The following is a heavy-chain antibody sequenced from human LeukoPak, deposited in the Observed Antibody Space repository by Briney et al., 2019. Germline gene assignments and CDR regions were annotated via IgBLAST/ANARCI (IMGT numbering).Heavy chain of an antibody. D-gene: IGHD6-13*01. V-gene: IGHV1-2*02. J-gene: IGHJ4*02. CDR2: MNPNSGGT. CDR1: GYTFIGYY. Sequence: ASVKVSCQASGYTFIGYYMHWVRQAPGQGLKWMGWMNPNSGGTNYAQKFQGRVSMTRDTSISTAYMELSGLRSDDTAMYYCARVGSSYSSSWHNDYWGQGTLVTVSS. CDR3: ARVGSSYSSSWHNDY.